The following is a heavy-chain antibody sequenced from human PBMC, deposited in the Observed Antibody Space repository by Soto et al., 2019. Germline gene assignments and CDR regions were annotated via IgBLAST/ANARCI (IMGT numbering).Heavy chain of an antibody. V-gene: IGHV4-30-2*02. CDR1: GGSISSGGYS. Sequence: SETLSLTCAVSGGSISSGGYSWSWIRQPPGKGLEWIGYIYHSGSTNYNPSLKSRVTISVDTSKNQFSLKLSSVTAADTAVYYCASIFGNYLDYWGQGTLVTVS. J-gene: IGHJ4*02. D-gene: IGHD3-3*02. CDR2: IYHSGST. CDR3: ASIFGNYLDY.